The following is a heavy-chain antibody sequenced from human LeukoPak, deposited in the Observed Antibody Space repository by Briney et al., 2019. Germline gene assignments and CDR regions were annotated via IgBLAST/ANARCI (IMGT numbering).Heavy chain of an antibody. D-gene: IGHD1-26*01. CDR2: IYYSGST. Sequence: SETLSLTCKVSGGSISSSSYYWGWIRQPPGKGLEWIGSIYYSGSTYYNPSLKRRVTISVDTSKNQFSLKLSSVTAADTAVYYCARLSRGSYYFDYWGQGTLVTVSS. CDR1: GGSISSSSYY. V-gene: IGHV4-39*01. CDR3: ARLSRGSYYFDY. J-gene: IGHJ4*02.